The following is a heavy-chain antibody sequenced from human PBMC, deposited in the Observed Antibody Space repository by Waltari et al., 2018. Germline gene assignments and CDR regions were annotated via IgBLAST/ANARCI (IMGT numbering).Heavy chain of an antibody. Sequence: QVQLVESGGGVVQPGTSLRLSCAASGFTFKNYPMHWVRQAQGKGLEWVAVISWDGKVKKYADFVEGRFTISRDDSRNTLYLQMSSLRTEDTAVYFCARDPKRGYGDYFDYWGQGTQVTVSS. CDR2: ISWDGKVK. CDR3: ARDPKRGYGDYFDY. V-gene: IGHV3-30*04. J-gene: IGHJ4*02. CDR1: GFTFKNYP. D-gene: IGHD4-17*01.